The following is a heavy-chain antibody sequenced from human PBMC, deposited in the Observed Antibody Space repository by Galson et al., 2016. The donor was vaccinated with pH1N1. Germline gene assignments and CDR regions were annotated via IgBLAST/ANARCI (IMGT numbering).Heavy chain of an antibody. CDR1: GFSFSDYG. D-gene: IGHD6-13*01. CDR2: IKQDGSEI. Sequence: SLRLSCAASGFSFSDYGISWVRQAPGKGLEWVANIKQDGSEIYYVDSVKGRCTISRDNAKNSVSLQMNSLRVEDTGVYYCVRAIGGAASYWGQGTLVTVSS. CDR3: VRAIGGAASY. J-gene: IGHJ4*02. V-gene: IGHV3-7*01.